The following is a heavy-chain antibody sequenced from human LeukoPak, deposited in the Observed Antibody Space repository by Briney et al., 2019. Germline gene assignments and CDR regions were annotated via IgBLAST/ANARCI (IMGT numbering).Heavy chain of an antibody. CDR3: ARVSYYPHDAFDT. Sequence: GGSLRLSCAASGFTFSSYSMNWVRQAPGKGLEWVSSISSSSSYIYYADSVKGRFTISRDNAKNSLYLQMNSLRAEDTALYYCARVSYYPHDAFDTWGQGTMVTVSS. V-gene: IGHV3-21*01. CDR1: GFTFSSYS. J-gene: IGHJ3*02. D-gene: IGHD1-26*01. CDR2: ISSSSSYI.